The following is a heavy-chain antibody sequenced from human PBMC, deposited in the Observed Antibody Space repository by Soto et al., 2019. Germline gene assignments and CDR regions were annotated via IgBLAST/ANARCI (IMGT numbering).Heavy chain of an antibody. CDR1: GFSLSTSGVG. Sequence: SGPTLVNPTQTLTLTCTFSGFSLSTSGVGVGWIRQPPGKALEWLALIYWDDDKRYSPSLKSRLTITKDTSKNQVVLTMTIMEPVDTVTYYCAHLPAAMRGDEYYFDYWGQGTLVTVSS. J-gene: IGHJ4*01. CDR3: AHLPAAMRGDEYYFDY. CDR2: IYWDDDK. V-gene: IGHV2-5*02. D-gene: IGHD2-2*01.